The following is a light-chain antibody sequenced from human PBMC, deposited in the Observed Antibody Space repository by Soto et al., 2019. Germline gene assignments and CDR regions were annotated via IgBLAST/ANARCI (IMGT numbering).Light chain of an antibody. CDR2: DVS. CDR3: SSYTSSSTPGV. J-gene: IGLJ1*01. CDR1: SSDVGGYNY. Sequence: QSVLTQPASVSGSPGQSITISCTGTSSDVGGYNYVSWYQQHPGKAPKLMIYDVSNRPSGVSNRFSGSKSGNTASLTISGLQAEDEADYYCSSYTSSSTPGVLGTGTKLTVL. V-gene: IGLV2-14*01.